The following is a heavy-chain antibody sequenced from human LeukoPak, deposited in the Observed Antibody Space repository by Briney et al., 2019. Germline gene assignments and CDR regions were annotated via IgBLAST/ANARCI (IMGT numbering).Heavy chain of an antibody. CDR2: VIPIFGTS. CDR3: ARQIGGFDY. Sequence: ASVTVSCKASGGTFSSYAISWVRQAPGQGLEWMGGVIPIFGTSNYAQKLQGRVTITADESTSTAYMELSSLRSEDTAVYYCARQIGGFDYWGQGTLVPVSS. V-gene: IGHV1-69*13. J-gene: IGHJ4*02. CDR1: GGTFSSYA. D-gene: IGHD3-16*01.